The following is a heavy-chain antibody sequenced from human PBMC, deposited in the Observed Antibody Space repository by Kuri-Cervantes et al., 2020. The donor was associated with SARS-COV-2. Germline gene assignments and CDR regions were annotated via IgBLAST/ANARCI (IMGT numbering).Heavy chain of an antibody. CDR1: GGSINNYY. CDR2: INHGGGT. D-gene: IGHD3-3*01. V-gene: IGHV4-34*01. CDR3: ARGVRFLDPKYYYFYYYMDV. J-gene: IGHJ6*03. Sequence: SETLSLTCTVSGGSINNYYWSWIRQPPGKGLEWIGEINHGGGTNYNPSLMSRVTISVDTSKNQFSLKLRSVTAADTAVYYCARGVRFLDPKYYYFYYYMDVWGKGTTVTVSS.